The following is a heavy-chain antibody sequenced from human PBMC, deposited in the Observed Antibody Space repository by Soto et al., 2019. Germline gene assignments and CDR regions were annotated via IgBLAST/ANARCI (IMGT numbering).Heavy chain of an antibody. CDR1: GFAISSYW. CDR2: IKQDGSEE. CDR3: GRGRRCSSTSCAAFDYGVDV. V-gene: IGHV3-7*01. Sequence: PGGSLRLSCAASGFAISSYWMSWVRQAPEKGLEWVANIKQDGSEEYYVDSVKGRFSISRDNAKDSLFLQMSNLRADDTAVYYCGRGRRCSSTSCAAFDYGVDVWGQGTTVTVSS. D-gene: IGHD2-2*01. J-gene: IGHJ6*02.